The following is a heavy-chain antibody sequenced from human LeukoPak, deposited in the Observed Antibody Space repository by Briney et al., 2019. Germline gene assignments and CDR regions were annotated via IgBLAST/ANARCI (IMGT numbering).Heavy chain of an antibody. CDR1: GLSLSTNRVA. V-gene: IGHV2-5*02. CDR3: AHAPARGSSWCVWFDP. Sequence: SGPTMVNPTQTLTLTCSFSGLSLSTNRVAVGWIRQPPGKALEWLALIYWDDDKRYSPSLKSRLTITKDTSKNQVVLTMTNMDPVDTATYYCAHAPARGSSWCVWFDPWGQGTLVTVSS. CDR2: IYWDDDK. D-gene: IGHD6-13*01. J-gene: IGHJ5*02.